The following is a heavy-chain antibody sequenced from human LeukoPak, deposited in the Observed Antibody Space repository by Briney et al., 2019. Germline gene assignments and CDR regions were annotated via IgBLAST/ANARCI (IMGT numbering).Heavy chain of an antibody. CDR2: INHSGST. D-gene: IGHD4-17*01. V-gene: IGHV4-34*01. Sequence: SETLSLTCAVYGGSFSGYYWSWIRQPPGKGLEWIGEINHSGSTNYNPSLKRRVTISVDTSKNQFSLKLSSVTAADTAVYYCASSRDLDYGDYDFDYWGQGTLVTVSS. CDR1: GGSFSGYY. CDR3: ASSRDLDYGDYDFDY. J-gene: IGHJ4*02.